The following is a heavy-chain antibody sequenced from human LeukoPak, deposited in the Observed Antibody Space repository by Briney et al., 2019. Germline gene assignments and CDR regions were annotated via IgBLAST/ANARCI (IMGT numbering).Heavy chain of an antibody. J-gene: IGHJ4*02. V-gene: IGHV3-33*06. Sequence: GGSLRLSCAASGFTFSHYGMHWVRQAPGKGLDWVAVIWYDGSYKYYADSVKGRFTISRDDSKNTLYLQMNSLRAEDTAIYFCAKVVQYTASTGTGLDYWGQGTLVTVSS. CDR2: IWYDGSYK. CDR1: GFTFSHYG. CDR3: AKVVQYTASTGTGLDY. D-gene: IGHD6-13*01.